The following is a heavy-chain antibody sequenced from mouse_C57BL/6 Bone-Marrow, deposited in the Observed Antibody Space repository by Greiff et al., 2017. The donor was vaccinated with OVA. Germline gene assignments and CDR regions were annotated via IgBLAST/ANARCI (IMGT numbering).Heavy chain of an antibody. J-gene: IGHJ4*01. CDR3: TTGSMGY. Sequence: VQLQQSGAELVRPGASVKLSCTASGFNIKDDYMHWVKQRPEQGLEWIGWIDPENGDTEYASKFQGKATITADTSSNTAYLQLSSLTSEDTAVYCCTTGSMGYWGQGTSVTVSS. CDR2: IDPENGDT. CDR1: GFNIKDDY. V-gene: IGHV14-4*01.